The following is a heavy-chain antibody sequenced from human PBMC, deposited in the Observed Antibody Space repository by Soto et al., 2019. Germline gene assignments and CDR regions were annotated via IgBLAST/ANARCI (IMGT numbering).Heavy chain of an antibody. CDR1: GLTFSSNW. J-gene: IGHJ4*02. V-gene: IGHV3-74*01. CDR2: INRDGTII. D-gene: IGHD3-22*01. CDR3: ATSKGAVVISPYYFDY. Sequence: EVQLVESGGGLVQPGGSLRLSCAASGLTFSSNWMYWVRQAPGKGLVWVSRINRDGTIITYADSMKGRFTISRDNAKKTLYLQMNSLRGEDTAIYYCATSKGAVVISPYYFDYWGQGTLVTVSS.